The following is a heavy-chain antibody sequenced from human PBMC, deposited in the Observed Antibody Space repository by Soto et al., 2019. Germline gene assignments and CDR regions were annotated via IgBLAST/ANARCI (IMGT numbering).Heavy chain of an antibody. CDR2: MDPNSGNT. J-gene: IGHJ3*02. CDR1: GYTFTSYD. CDR3: ARSLFTMVRGVIITEDAFDI. D-gene: IGHD3-10*01. V-gene: IGHV1-8*01. Sequence: ASVKVSCKASGYTFTSYDINWVRQATGQGLEWMGWMDPNSGNTGYAQKFQGRVTMTRNTSISTAYMELSSLRSEDTAVYYCARSLFTMVRGVIITEDAFDIWGQGTMVTVSS.